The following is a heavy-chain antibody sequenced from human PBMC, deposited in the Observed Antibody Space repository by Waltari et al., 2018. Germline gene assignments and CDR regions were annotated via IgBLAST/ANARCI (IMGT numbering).Heavy chain of an antibody. V-gene: IGHV3-7*01. CDR3: ARVREDFWSGFYH. J-gene: IGHJ4*02. D-gene: IGHD3-3*01. Sequence: EVQLVESGGGLVKPGGSLRLSCAAAGFTFSTYWMSWVRQAQGKGLEWVANIKQDGSEKYYVDSVKGRFTISRDNTNNSLYLQMNSLRAEDTAVYYCARVREDFWSGFYHWGQGALVTVSS. CDR2: IKQDGSEK. CDR1: GFTFSTYW.